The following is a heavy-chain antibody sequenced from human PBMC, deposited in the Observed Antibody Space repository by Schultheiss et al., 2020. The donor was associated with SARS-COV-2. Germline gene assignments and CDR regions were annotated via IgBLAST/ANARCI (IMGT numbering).Heavy chain of an antibody. J-gene: IGHJ6*02. Sequence: SETLSLTCAVYGGSFSGYYWSWIRQPPGKGLEWIGEINHSGSTNYNPSLKSRVTISVDTSKNQFSLKLSSVTAADTAVYYCARDGQLWPPYYYYGMDVWGQGTTVTVSS. D-gene: IGHD5-18*01. CDR2: INHSGST. CDR3: ARDGQLWPPYYYYGMDV. V-gene: IGHV4-34*01. CDR1: GGSFSGYY.